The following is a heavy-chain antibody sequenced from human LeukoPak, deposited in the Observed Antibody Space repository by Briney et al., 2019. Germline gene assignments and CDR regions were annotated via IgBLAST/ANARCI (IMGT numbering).Heavy chain of an antibody. CDR3: ARAVAVGASAFDI. Sequence: GGSLRLSCAASGFTFSSYAMHWVRQAPGKGLEWVAVIPYDGSNKYYADSVKGRFTISRDNSKNTLYLQMNSLRAEDTAVYYCARAVAVGASAFDIWGQGTMVTVSS. J-gene: IGHJ3*02. D-gene: IGHD1-26*01. CDR2: IPYDGSNK. CDR1: GFTFSSYA. V-gene: IGHV3-30-3*01.